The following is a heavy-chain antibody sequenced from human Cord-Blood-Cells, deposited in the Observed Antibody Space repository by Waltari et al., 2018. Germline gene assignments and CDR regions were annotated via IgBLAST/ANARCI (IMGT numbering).Heavy chain of an antibody. D-gene: IGHD4-17*01. CDR2: IYFSGST. V-gene: IGHV4-39*01. Sequence: QLQLQESGPGLVKPSETLSLTCTVSGGSISRSSYYWGGIRQPPGKGLEWIGSIYFSGSTYYNPSLKSRVTISVDTSKNQFSLKLSSVTAADTAVYYCARPFYGDYWYFDLWGRGTLVTVSS. J-gene: IGHJ2*01. CDR1: GGSISRSSYY. CDR3: ARPFYGDYWYFDL.